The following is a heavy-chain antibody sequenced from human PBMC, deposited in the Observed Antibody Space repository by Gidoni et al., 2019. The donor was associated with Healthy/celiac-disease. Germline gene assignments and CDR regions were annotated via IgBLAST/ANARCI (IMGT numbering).Heavy chain of an antibody. Sequence: EVKLEESGGGLVQPGGSLRLPCAASGFTFSRYSMTRVRQAPGKGLEWVSYISSSSSTIYYADSVKGRFTISRDNAKNSLYLQMSSLRDEDTAVYYCARGGPLWFGELLPHYYYGMDVWGQGTTVTVSS. CDR1: GFTFSRYS. V-gene: IGHV3-48*02. CDR3: ARGGPLWFGELLPHYYYGMDV. CDR2: ISSSSSTI. D-gene: IGHD3-10*01. J-gene: IGHJ6*02.